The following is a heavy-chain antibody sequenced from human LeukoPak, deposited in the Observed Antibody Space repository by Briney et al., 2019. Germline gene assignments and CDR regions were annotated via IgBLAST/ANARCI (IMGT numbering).Heavy chain of an antibody. Sequence: GGSLRLSCAASGFTFSIYAMSWVRQAPGKGLEWVSAISATDRRTYYADSVKGRFTISRDNSKSTLYLQLNGLRGEDTAIYYCAKDLSYGFDYWGQGTLVTVSS. CDR3: AKDLSYGFDY. CDR2: ISATDRRT. CDR1: GFTFSIYA. V-gene: IGHV3-23*01. J-gene: IGHJ4*02. D-gene: IGHD5-18*01.